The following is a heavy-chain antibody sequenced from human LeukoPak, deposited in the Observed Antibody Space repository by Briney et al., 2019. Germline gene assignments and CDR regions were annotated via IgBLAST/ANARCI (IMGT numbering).Heavy chain of an antibody. V-gene: IGHV4-39*01. J-gene: IGHJ4*02. CDR2: IYYSGST. D-gene: IGHD5-18*01. CDR1: GDSISSSSYY. CDR3: ARGPNRIQLWLRSRYFDY. Sequence: PSETLSLTCTVSGDSISSSSYYWGFIRQPPGQGLEWIGSIYYSGSTYYNASFKTRVTISLDTSKNQFSLDLTSVTAADTAVYYCARGPNRIQLWLRSRYFDYWGQGTLVTVSS.